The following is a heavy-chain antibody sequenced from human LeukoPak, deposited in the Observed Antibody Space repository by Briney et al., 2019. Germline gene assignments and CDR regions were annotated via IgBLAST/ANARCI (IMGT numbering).Heavy chain of an antibody. J-gene: IGHJ6*02. Sequence: GGSLRLSCAASGFTFSSYSMNWVRQAPGKGLEWVSYISSSSSTKYYADSVKGRFTISRDNAKNSLYLQMNSLRAEDTAVYYCAGGDILTGYYNVDGMDVWGQGTTVTVSS. V-gene: IGHV3-48*04. CDR2: ISSSSSTK. D-gene: IGHD3-9*01. CDR1: GFTFSSYS. CDR3: AGGDILTGYYNVDGMDV.